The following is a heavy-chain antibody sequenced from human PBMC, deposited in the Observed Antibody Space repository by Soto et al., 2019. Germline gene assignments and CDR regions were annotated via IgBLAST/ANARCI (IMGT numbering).Heavy chain of an antibody. CDR2: IIPILGIA. V-gene: IGHV1-69*04. D-gene: IGHD3-10*01. CDR3: AREALDTIIRGVTNWFDP. Sequence: SVKVSCKASGGTFXSYTISWVRQAPGQGLEWMGRIIPILGIANYAQKFQGRVTMTTDTSTSTVYMELRSLRSDDTAVYYCAREALDTIIRGVTNWFDPWGQGTLVTVSS. J-gene: IGHJ5*02. CDR1: GGTFXSYT.